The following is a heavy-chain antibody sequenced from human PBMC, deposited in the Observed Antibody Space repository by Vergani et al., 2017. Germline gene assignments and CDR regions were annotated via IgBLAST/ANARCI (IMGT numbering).Heavy chain of an antibody. CDR1: GHTFTGYY. V-gene: IGHV1-2*02. Sequence: QVQLVQSGAEVKKPGASVKVSCKASGHTFTGYYMHWVRQAPGQGLEWMGWVNPNRGGTNYAQKFQGRVTMTRDTSISTAYMELSRLRSDDTAVYYCARQKGGISGYDRKFDYWGQGTLVTVSS. CDR2: VNPNRGGT. CDR3: ARQKGGISGYDRKFDY. J-gene: IGHJ4*02. D-gene: IGHD5-12*01.